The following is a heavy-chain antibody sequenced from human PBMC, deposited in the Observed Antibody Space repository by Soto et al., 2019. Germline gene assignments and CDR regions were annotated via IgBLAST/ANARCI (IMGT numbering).Heavy chain of an antibody. J-gene: IGHJ6*02. V-gene: IGHV4-31*02. Sequence: QVQLQESGPGLVKPSETLSFTCNVSGGSISSGGYYWSWIRQLPGKGLEWTGYIYHSGGTYYNPALNRRINITVDSSKNQFSLKMTSLTAADTAVYFCARAPGRMMNALRYYYGLDVWGQATTITISS. CDR1: GGSISSGGYY. D-gene: IGHD2-8*01. CDR3: ARAPGRMMNALRYYYGLDV. CDR2: IYHSGGT.